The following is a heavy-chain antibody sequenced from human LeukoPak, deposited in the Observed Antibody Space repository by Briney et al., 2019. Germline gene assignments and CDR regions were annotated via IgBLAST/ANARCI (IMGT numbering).Heavy chain of an antibody. CDR2: ISGSGGST. CDR1: GFTFSSYA. Sequence: PGGSLRLSCAASGFTFSSYAMSWVRQAPGKGLEWVSAISGSGGSTYYADSVKGRFTISRDNSKNTLYLQMNSLRAEDTAVYYCAKIIGKGYSYGSYYFDYWGQGTLVTVSS. J-gene: IGHJ4*02. D-gene: IGHD5-18*01. CDR3: AKIIGKGYSYGSYYFDY. V-gene: IGHV3-23*01.